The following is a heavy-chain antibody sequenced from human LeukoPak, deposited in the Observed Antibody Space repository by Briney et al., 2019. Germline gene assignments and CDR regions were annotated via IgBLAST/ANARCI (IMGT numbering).Heavy chain of an antibody. CDR3: GRGGGSGWFVDY. Sequence: SETLSLTCAVYGGSFSGYYWSWIRQPLGKGLEWIGEINHSGSTNSNPSLKSRLTISVDTSKNQFSLKLSSVTAVDTAVYYCGRGGGSGWFVDYWGQGILVTVSS. V-gene: IGHV4-34*01. CDR1: GGSFSGYY. J-gene: IGHJ4*02. D-gene: IGHD6-19*01. CDR2: INHSGST.